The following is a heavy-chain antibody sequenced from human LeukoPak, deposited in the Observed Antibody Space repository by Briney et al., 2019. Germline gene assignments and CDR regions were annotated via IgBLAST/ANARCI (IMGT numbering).Heavy chain of an antibody. V-gene: IGHV3-33*01. J-gene: IGHJ4*02. CDR2: IWYDGTSK. CDR3: ARSQSSSLIDY. Sequence: GGSLRLSCAASGFSLSAYGVHWVRQAPGKGLEWVAVIWYDGTSKDYADSVKGRFTFSRDNSKNTPYLQMNSLTVEDTAVYYCARSQSSSLIDYWGQGTLVTVSS. D-gene: IGHD6-13*01. CDR1: GFSLSAYG.